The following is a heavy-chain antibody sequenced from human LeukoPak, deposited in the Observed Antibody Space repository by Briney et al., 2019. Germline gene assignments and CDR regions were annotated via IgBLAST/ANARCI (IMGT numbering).Heavy chain of an antibody. CDR3: AKQDGATTSHFDY. CDR1: RFTFSSYG. CDR2: ISYDGSNK. Sequence: GGSLRLSCAASRFTFSSYGMHWVRQAPGKGLEWVAVISYDGSNKYYADSVKGRFTISRDNSKNTLYLQMNSLRAEDTAVYYCAKQDGATTSHFDYWGQGALVTVSS. J-gene: IGHJ4*02. D-gene: IGHD5-12*01. V-gene: IGHV3-30*18.